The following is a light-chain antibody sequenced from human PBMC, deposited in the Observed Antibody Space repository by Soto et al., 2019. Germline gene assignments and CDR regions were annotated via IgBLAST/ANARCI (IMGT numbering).Light chain of an antibody. CDR3: XXXXXXXLT. J-gene: IGKJ4*01. V-gene: IGKV1-39*01. Sequence: DIQMTQSPSSLSASVGDRVTITCRTSQTINNYLNWYQQKPGRAPKLLIYAAYNLQSGVPSRFSGSGSGTDFTLAISALQPDDFATXXXXXXXXXXLTFGGGTKVDIK. CDR2: AAY. CDR1: QTINNY.